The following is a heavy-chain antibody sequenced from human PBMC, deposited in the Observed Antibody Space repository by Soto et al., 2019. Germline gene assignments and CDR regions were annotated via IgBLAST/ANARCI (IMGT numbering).Heavy chain of an antibody. CDR2: IYWDDDK. CDR1: GFSLTTRPVG. V-gene: IGHV2-5*02. D-gene: IGHD1-1*01. J-gene: IGHJ4*02. CDR3: AHRLGGFTWDDGYLDY. Sequence: SGPTLVNPTQTLILTCSFCGFSLTTRPVGVAWIRQPPGKALEWLAVIYWDDDKRYSPSLRSRLTISKDTSKNQVVLSMTNMDPVDTATYYCAHRLGGFTWDDGYLDYWGQGTLVTDS.